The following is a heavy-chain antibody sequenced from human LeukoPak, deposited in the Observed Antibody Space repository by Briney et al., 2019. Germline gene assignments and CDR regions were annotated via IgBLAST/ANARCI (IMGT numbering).Heavy chain of an antibody. CDR3: AKRKSSPYDILTAIDY. CDR2: ISGSSGGT. J-gene: IGHJ4*02. Sequence: GRSLRLSCAASGFTFSSYGMSWVRQAPGKGLEWVSSISGSSGGTYYADSVKGRFTISRDNSKNTLYLQMNSLRAEDTAVYYCAKRKSSPYDILTAIDYWGQGTLVTVSS. V-gene: IGHV3-23*01. D-gene: IGHD3-9*01. CDR1: GFTFSSYG.